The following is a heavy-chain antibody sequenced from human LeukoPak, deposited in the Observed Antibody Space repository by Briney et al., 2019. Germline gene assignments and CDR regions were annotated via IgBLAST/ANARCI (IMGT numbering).Heavy chain of an antibody. CDR2: ISGSGGST. V-gene: IGHV3-23*01. J-gene: IGHJ5*02. CDR3: ARDRGPGGPYSSSTRGWNWFDP. D-gene: IGHD6-6*01. Sequence: GGSLRLSCAASGFTFSSYSMNWVRQAPGKELEWVSGISGSGGSTYYADSVKGRFTISRDNSKNTLYLQMNSLRAEDTAVYYCARDRGPGGPYSSSTRGWNWFDPWGQGTLVTVSS. CDR1: GFTFSSYS.